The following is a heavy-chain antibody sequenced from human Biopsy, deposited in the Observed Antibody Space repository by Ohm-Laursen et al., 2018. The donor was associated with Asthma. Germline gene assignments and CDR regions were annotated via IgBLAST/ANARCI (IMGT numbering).Heavy chain of an antibody. CDR3: ARYCSGRFSYYEYAMDV. D-gene: IGHD2-15*01. CDR2: ISYSGRI. Sequence: SQTLSLTCSVSGASIRSVGYYWSWVRQFPGKGLEWIGYISYSGRIDYNSTLNSRVTISVDTSENQFSLDLKSLTAADTALYYCARYCSGRFSYYEYAMDVWGQGTPVTVSS. J-gene: IGHJ6*02. V-gene: IGHV4-31*02. CDR1: GASIRSVGYY.